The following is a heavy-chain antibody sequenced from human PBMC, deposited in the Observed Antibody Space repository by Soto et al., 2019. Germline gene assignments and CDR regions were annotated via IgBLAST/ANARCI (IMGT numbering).Heavy chain of an antibody. CDR2: ISSSGGSR. CDR1: GFNFNTFA. Sequence: GGSLRLSCAASGFNFNTFAMSWIRQAPGKGLEWVSHISSSGGSRDYADSVRGRFTISRDNSKHVLFLQMNSLRADDTATYYCAKDTTSTWTANWVDPWGKGTLVTVSS. D-gene: IGHD1-1*01. V-gene: IGHV3-23*01. J-gene: IGHJ5*02. CDR3: AKDTTSTWTANWVDP.